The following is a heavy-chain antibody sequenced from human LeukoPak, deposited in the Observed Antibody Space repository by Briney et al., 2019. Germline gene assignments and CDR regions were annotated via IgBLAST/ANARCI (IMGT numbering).Heavy chain of an antibody. CDR1: GGSFSGYY. J-gene: IGHJ4*02. CDR2: INHSGST. D-gene: IGHD3-10*01. V-gene: IGHV4-34*01. CDR3: ARRLLWFGELSHDY. Sequence: PSETLSLTCAVYGGSFSGYYWSWIRQPPGKGLEWIGEINHSGSTNYNPSLKSRVTISVDTSKNQFSLKLSSVTAADTAVYYCARRLLWFGELSHDYWGQGTLVTVSS.